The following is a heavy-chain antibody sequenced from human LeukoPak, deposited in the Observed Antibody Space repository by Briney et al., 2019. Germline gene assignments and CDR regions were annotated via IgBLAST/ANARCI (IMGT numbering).Heavy chain of an antibody. Sequence: SQTLSLTCTVSGGSISSGDYYWSWIRQPPGKGLEWIGYIYYSGSTNYNPSLKSRVTISVDTSKNQFSLKLSSVTAADTAVCYCARQSIVVVPAAIPPPVEYDAFDIWGQGTMVTVSS. CDR2: IYYSGST. CDR1: GGSISSGDYY. J-gene: IGHJ3*02. D-gene: IGHD2-2*02. CDR3: ARQSIVVVPAAIPPPVEYDAFDI. V-gene: IGHV4-61*08.